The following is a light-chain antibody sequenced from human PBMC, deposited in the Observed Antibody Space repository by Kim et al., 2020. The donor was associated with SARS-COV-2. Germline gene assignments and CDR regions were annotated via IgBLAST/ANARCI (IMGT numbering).Light chain of an antibody. CDR1: KLGDKY. J-gene: IGLJ1*01. V-gene: IGLV3-1*01. Sequence: SYELTQPPSVSVSPGQTVSITCSGDKLGDKYACWFQQKPGQSLVLVIYQDSKRPSGIPERFSGSNSGNTATLTISGTQAMDEADYYCQAWDSSTAVFGTG. CDR2: QDS. CDR3: QAWDSSTAV.